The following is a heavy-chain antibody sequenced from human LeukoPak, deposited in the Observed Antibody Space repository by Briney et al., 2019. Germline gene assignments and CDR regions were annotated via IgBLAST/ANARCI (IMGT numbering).Heavy chain of an antibody. CDR2: INAGNGNT. Sequence: ASVEVSCKASGYTFTSYAMHWVRQAPGQRLEWMGWINAGNGNTKYSQKFQGRVTITRDTSASTAYMGLSSLRSEDTAVYYCARAMVRGPLGIDHWGQGTLVTVSS. J-gene: IGHJ4*02. CDR1: GYTFTSYA. CDR3: ARAMVRGPLGIDH. D-gene: IGHD3-10*01. V-gene: IGHV1-3*01.